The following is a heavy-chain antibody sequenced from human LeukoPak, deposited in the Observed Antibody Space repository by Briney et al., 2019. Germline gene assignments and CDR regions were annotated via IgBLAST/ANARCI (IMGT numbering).Heavy chain of an antibody. V-gene: IGHV1-18*01. CDR3: VREGSDY. CDR2: ISAYNGNT. J-gene: IGHJ4*02. Sequence: ASVKVSCKASGYTFTSYGISWVRQAPGQGLEWMGWISAYNGNTNYAQKFQGRVTISIDTSISTAYMELSSLRSEDTAVYYCVREGSDYWGQGTLVTVSS. CDR1: GYTFTSYG.